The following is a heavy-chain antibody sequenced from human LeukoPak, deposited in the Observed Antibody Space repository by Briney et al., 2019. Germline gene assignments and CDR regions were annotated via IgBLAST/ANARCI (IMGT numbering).Heavy chain of an antibody. V-gene: IGHV3-23*01. D-gene: IGHD2-2*01. CDR3: AKGDYCSSTSCYLIAPWYFDY. CDR1: GFTSSSYA. J-gene: IGHJ4*02. Sequence: GGSLRLSCAASGFTSSSYAMSWVRQAPGKELEWVSAISGSGGSTYYADSVKGRFTISRDNSKNTLYLQMNSLRAEDTAVYYCAKGDYCSSTSCYLIAPWYFDYWGQGTLVTVSS. CDR2: ISGSGGST.